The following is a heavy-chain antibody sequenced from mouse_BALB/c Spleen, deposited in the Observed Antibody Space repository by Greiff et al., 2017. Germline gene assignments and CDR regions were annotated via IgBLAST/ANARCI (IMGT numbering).Heavy chain of an antibody. Sequence: EVNVVESGGGLVKPGGSLKLSCAASGFTFSSYAMSWVRQTPEKRLEWVASISSGGSTYYPDSVKGRFTISRDNARNILYLQMSSLRSEDTAMYYCARGYYEFAYWGQGTLVTVSA. CDR3: ARGYYEFAY. CDR2: ISSGGST. D-gene: IGHD1-1*01. CDR1: GFTFSSYA. J-gene: IGHJ3*01. V-gene: IGHV5-6-5*01.